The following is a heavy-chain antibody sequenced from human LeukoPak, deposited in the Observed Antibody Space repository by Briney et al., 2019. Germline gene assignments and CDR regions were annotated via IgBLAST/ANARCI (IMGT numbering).Heavy chain of an antibody. V-gene: IGHV3-66*01. CDR1: EFSVGSNY. CDR3: AKDAFRRYYYGSGTHVGSDI. D-gene: IGHD3-10*01. CDR2: IYSGGST. J-gene: IGHJ3*02. Sequence: GGSLRLSCAASEFSVGSNYMTWVRQAPGKGLEWVSLIYSGGSTYYADSVKGRFTISRDNSKNTLYLQMSSLRAEDTAVYYCAKDAFRRYYYGSGTHVGSDIWGRGTMVTVSS.